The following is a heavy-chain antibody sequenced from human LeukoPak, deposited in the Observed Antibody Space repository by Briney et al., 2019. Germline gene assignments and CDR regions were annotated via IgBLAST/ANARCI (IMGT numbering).Heavy chain of an antibody. CDR2: INPNSGGT. Sequence: ASVKVSCKASGYTFTGYYMHWVRQALGQGLEWMGWINPNSGGTNYAQKFQGRVTMTRDTSISTAYMELSRLRSDDTAVYYCARVAVAGTADDAFDIWGQGTMVTVSS. D-gene: IGHD6-19*01. CDR1: GYTFTGYY. V-gene: IGHV1-2*02. J-gene: IGHJ3*02. CDR3: ARVAVAGTADDAFDI.